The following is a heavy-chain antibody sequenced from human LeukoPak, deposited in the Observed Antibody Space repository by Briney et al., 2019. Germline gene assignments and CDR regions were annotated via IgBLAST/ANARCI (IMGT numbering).Heavy chain of an antibody. V-gene: IGHV3-48*03. D-gene: IGHD6-19*01. CDR1: GFAFSTYD. J-gene: IGHJ4*02. CDR3: ARVLAGEAYFDY. Sequence: TGGSLRLSCATSGFAFSTYDINWVRQAPGKGLEWLSYISTTGVIHYADSVKGRFTISRDNAKNSLYLQLNSLRAEDTAVYYCARVLAGEAYFDYWGQGTLVTVSS. CDR2: ISTTGVI.